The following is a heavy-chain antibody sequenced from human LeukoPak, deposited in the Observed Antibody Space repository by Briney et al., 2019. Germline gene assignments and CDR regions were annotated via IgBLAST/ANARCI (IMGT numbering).Heavy chain of an antibody. Sequence: GGSLRLSCAASGFTFSSYWMSWVRQAPGKGLEWVANIKQDGSEKYYVDSVKGRFTISRDNAKNSLYLQMNSLRAEDTAVYYCARGGAASQRYYYDSSGYYFDFDYWGQGTLVTVSS. D-gene: IGHD3-22*01. CDR2: IKQDGSEK. V-gene: IGHV3-7*01. CDR3: ARGGAASQRYYYDSSGYYFDFDY. J-gene: IGHJ4*02. CDR1: GFTFSSYW.